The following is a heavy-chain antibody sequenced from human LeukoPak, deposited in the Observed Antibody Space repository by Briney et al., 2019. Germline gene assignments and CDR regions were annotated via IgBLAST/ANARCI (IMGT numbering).Heavy chain of an antibody. CDR3: ARDWDDYYNYYMDV. V-gene: IGHV3-7*01. D-gene: IGHD1-26*01. CDR2: IKQDGSEK. Sequence: PGGSLRLSCAASGFTFSSYWMSWVRQAPGKGLEWVANIKQDGSEKYYVDTVKGRFTISRDNAKNSLYLQMNSLRAEDTAVYYCARDWDDYYNYYMDVWGKGTTVTVSS. J-gene: IGHJ6*03. CDR1: GFTFSSYW.